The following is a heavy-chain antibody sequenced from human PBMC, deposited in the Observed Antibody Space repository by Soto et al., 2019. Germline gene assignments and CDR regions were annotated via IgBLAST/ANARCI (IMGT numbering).Heavy chain of an antibody. J-gene: IGHJ6*02. CDR3: AREGYCSSGSCALYSHGYLGMDV. D-gene: IGHD2-15*01. V-gene: IGHV1-18*01. CDR1: GYTFTRYG. CDR2: ISAYNGNT. Sequence: QVQLVQSGAEVKKPGASVKVSCKTSGYTFTRYGISWVRQAPGQGLEWMGWISAYNGNTNYAQKFQGRVTMTTDTFTSTTYMELRSLTSDDTAVFYCAREGYCSSGSCALYSHGYLGMDVWGQGTTVTVSS.